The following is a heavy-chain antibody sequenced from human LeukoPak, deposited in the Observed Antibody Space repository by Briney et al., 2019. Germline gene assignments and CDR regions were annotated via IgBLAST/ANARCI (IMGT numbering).Heavy chain of an antibody. CDR2: IFTTENT. D-gene: IGHD2-15*01. V-gene: IGHV4-4*07. CDR1: GGSTRSYH. Sequence: KPSATLSLTCTVSGGSTRSYHWNWIRQPAGKALEWIGRIFTTENTNYNPSLKSRVTMSIDTSKNQFSLKLNSVTAADTAVYYCARSAPPILGYSDDYYYCVDVWGKGTTVTVSS. CDR3: ARSAPPILGYSDDYYYCVDV. J-gene: IGHJ6*03.